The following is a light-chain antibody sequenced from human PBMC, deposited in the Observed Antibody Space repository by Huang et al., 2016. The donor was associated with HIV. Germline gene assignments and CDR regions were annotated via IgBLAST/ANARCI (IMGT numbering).Light chain of an antibody. CDR1: QSVSSN. CDR3: QQYNNWPPAT. Sequence: EIVMTQSPATLSVSPGERATLSCRASQSVSSNLAWYQQKPGQAPRLLIYGAYTRATGIPARFSGSGSGTEFTLTISSLQSKDFAVYYCQQYNNWPPATFGPGTKVDIK. CDR2: GAY. V-gene: IGKV3-15*01. J-gene: IGKJ3*01.